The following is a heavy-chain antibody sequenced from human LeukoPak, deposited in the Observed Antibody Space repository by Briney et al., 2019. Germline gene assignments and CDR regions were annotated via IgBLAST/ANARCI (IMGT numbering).Heavy chain of an antibody. CDR2: ISAYNGNT. CDR1: GYTFTSYG. CDR3: ARDGYCSSTSCYVYYYYGMGV. D-gene: IGHD2-2*01. J-gene: IGHJ6*02. Sequence: GASVKVSCKASGYTFTSYGISWVRQAPGQGLEWMGWISAYNGNTNYAQKLQGRVTMTTDTSTSTAYMELRSLRTDDTAVYYCARDGYCSSTSCYVYYYYGMGVWGQGTTVTVSS. V-gene: IGHV1-18*01.